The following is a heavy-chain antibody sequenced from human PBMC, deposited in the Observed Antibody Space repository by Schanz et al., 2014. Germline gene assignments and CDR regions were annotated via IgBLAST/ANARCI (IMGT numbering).Heavy chain of an antibody. CDR1: RLTFNNAW. CDR3: ARDKGGLIPFDY. V-gene: IGHV3-23*04. CDR2: IGGSGSDT. D-gene: IGHD2-15*01. Sequence: EVQLEESGGGLVKPGGSLKLSCAASRLTFNNAWMHWVRQAPGKGLEWVLYIGGSGSDTYYADSVRGRFTISRDNSKNMLYLQMNSLRAEDTAVYYCARDKGGLIPFDYWGQGTLVAVSS. J-gene: IGHJ4*02.